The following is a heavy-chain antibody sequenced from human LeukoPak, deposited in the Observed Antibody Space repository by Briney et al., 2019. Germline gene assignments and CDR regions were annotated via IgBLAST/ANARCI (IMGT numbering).Heavy chain of an antibody. CDR2: ISSSSSYI. Sequence: GGSLRLSCAASGFTFSSYSMNWVRQAPGKGLEWVSSISSSSSYIYYADSVKGRFTISRDNAKNSLYLQMNSLRAEDTAVYYCARSEGVLRAFDVWGQGTMVTVSS. CDR1: GFTFSSYS. J-gene: IGHJ3*01. CDR3: ARSEGVLRAFDV. D-gene: IGHD3-16*01. V-gene: IGHV3-21*01.